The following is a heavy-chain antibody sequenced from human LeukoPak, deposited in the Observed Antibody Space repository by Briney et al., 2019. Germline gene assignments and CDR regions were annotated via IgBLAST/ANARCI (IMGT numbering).Heavy chain of an antibody. Sequence: PSETLSLTCTVSGGSISSYYWGWIRQPPGKGLEWIGSIYYSGSTYYNPSLKSRVTISVDTSKNQFSLKLSSVTAADTAVYYCARGITYYYGSGSYPFDYWGQGTLVTVSS. J-gene: IGHJ4*02. D-gene: IGHD3-10*01. CDR2: IYYSGST. V-gene: IGHV4-39*07. CDR1: GGSISSYY. CDR3: ARGITYYYGSGSYPFDY.